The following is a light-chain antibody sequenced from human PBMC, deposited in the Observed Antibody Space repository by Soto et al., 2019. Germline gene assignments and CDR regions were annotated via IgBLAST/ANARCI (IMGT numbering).Light chain of an antibody. Sequence: QSVLTQPASVSGSPGQSITISCTGTSSDVGGYNYGSWYQQHPGKAPKLMIYDVSNRPSGVSNRFSGSKSGNPASLTISGLQAEDEADYYCSSYTSSSTLGVFGGGTKLTVL. CDR1: SSDVGGYNY. V-gene: IGLV2-14*01. CDR3: SSYTSSSTLGV. CDR2: DVS. J-gene: IGLJ2*01.